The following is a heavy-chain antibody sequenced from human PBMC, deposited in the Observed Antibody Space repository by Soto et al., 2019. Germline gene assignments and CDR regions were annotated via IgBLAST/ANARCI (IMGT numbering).Heavy chain of an antibody. CDR3: ARADGFGVVTPFIDY. D-gene: IGHD3-3*01. J-gene: IGHJ4*02. Sequence: SETLSLTCTVSGGSVSSGHYHWGWIRQPPGKGLQYIASIHYSGSTHYNPSLRSRVTIFVDTSNNQFSLKLSSVTAADTAVYYCARADGFGVVTPFIDYWGQETLVTVSS. V-gene: IGHV4-39*01. CDR1: GGSVSSGHYH. CDR2: IHYSGST.